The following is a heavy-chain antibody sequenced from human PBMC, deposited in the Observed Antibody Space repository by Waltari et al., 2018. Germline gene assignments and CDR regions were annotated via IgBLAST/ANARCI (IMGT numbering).Heavy chain of an antibody. J-gene: IGHJ4*02. CDR1: GGSFSGYY. CDR3: ARGRWTYSGGRGGYFDY. D-gene: IGHD2-15*01. Sequence: QVQLQQWGAGLLKPSETLSLTCAVYGGSFSGYYWSWIRQPPGKGLEWIGEINHSGSTNYNPSLKSRVTISVDTSKNQFSLKLSSVTAADTAVYYCARGRWTYSGGRGGYFDYWGQGTLVTVSS. CDR2: INHSGST. V-gene: IGHV4-34*01.